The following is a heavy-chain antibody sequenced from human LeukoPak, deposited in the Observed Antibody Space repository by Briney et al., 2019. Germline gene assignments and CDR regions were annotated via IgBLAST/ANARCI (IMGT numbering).Heavy chain of an antibody. J-gene: IGHJ3*02. CDR2: TNPSGGST. CDR1: GGTFSSYA. CDR3: ARVWSLSSDAFDI. V-gene: IGHV1-46*01. D-gene: IGHD3-10*01. Sequence: ASVKVSCKASGGTFSSYAISWVRQAPGQGLEWMGITNPSGGSTSYAQKFQGRVTMTRDTSTSTVYMELSSLRSEDTAVYYCARVWSLSSDAFDIWGQGTMVTVSS.